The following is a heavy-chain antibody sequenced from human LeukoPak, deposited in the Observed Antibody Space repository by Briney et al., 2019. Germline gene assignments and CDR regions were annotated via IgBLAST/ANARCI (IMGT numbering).Heavy chain of an antibody. V-gene: IGHV1-8*03. D-gene: IGHD3-16*02. J-gene: IGHJ4*02. CDR3: AREGLGGVIVD. CDR1: RYTFTSSV. CDR2: MNPYSGNT. Sequence: ALVKLSCNASRYTFTSSVINWWRQSTGQRVEWMGWMNPYSGNTGYAQKFQGRVTITRNTSISTGYIELSSVRSEETAVYYCAREGLGGVIVDWGRETLVTVSS.